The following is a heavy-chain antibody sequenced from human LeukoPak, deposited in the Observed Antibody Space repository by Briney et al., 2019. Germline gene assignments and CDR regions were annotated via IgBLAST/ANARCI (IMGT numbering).Heavy chain of an antibody. D-gene: IGHD5-18*01. CDR2: ISDDGSNK. Sequence: GGSLRLSCAASGFTLSSYAMHWVRQAPGKGLEWVAVISDDGSNKYYADSVKGRFTISRVNSKNTLYLQMNSLRTEDTAVYYCARDQRIGGYSYGLTGNFDYWGQGTLVTVSS. V-gene: IGHV3-30-3*01. J-gene: IGHJ4*02. CDR1: GFTLSSYA. CDR3: ARDQRIGGYSYGLTGNFDY.